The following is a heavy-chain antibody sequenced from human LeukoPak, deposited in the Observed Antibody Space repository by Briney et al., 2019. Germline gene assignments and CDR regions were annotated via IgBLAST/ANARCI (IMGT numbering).Heavy chain of an antibody. CDR2: IYHSGTT. V-gene: IGHV4-38-2*01. D-gene: IGHD2/OR15-2a*01. CDR3: ARLAVVEYPASRSNYFDC. Sequence: PSETLSLSCAVSGFSFSMVSFWGGGRLPPGKGPGGIGSIYHSGTTYYRPSLKSRVSISVDTSKNPLSLKLNCVTAADTSMYYCARLAVVEYPASRSNYFDCWREGA. CDR1: GFSFSMVSF. J-gene: IGHJ4*02.